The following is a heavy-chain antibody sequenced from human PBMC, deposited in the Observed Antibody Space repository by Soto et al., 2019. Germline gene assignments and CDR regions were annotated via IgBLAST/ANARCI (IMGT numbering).Heavy chain of an antibody. V-gene: IGHV3-30*18. D-gene: IGHD3-3*02. CDR2: ISYDGSYQ. CDR1: GLTFSSYG. Sequence: QVQLVESGGGVVQPGRSLRLSCAASGLTFSSYGMHWVRQAPGKGLEWVAAISYDGSYQKYGDSVKGRFTISRDNSKKTLYLQLNSLRAEDTAVYYCAKGKRRVASPPFFVYWGQGTLVTVSS. J-gene: IGHJ4*02. CDR3: AKGKRRVASPPFFVY.